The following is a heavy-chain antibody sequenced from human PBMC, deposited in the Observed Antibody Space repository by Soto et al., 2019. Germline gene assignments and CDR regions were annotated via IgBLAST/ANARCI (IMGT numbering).Heavy chain of an antibody. Sequence: PSETLSRTCAVSGGSISSGGYSWSWIRQPPGKGLEWIGYIYHSGSTYYNPSLKSRVTISVDRSKNQFSLKLSSVTAADTAVYYCATGRGSYIYWGQGTLVTVSS. CDR1: GGSISSGGYS. CDR3: ATGRGSYIY. CDR2: IYHSGST. J-gene: IGHJ4*02. V-gene: IGHV4-30-2*01. D-gene: IGHD3-16*01.